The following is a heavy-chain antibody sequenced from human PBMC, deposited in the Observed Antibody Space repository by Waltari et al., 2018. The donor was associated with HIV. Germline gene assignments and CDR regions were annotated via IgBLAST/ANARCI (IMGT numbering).Heavy chain of an antibody. Sequence: QVLMVVSVDGVVQPEGLLRLSSTASRYTCRAYAMHWVRQVPGKGLEWVAVLSYDGTKKYYGDSVKCRFTGSRDNSKNTLYLQRTSLTTDDTAMFYCARSASGNYYQDPADTWGQGTLVSVFS. D-gene: IGHD3-10*01. V-gene: IGHV3-30*01. CDR1: RYTCRAYA. CDR2: LSYDGTKK. J-gene: IGHJ5*02. CDR3: ARSASGNYYQDPADT.